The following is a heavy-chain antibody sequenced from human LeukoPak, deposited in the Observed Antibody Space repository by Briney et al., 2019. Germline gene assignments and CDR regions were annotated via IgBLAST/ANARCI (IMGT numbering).Heavy chain of an antibody. CDR2: IYYSGST. J-gene: IGHJ3*02. CDR1: GGSISSGDYY. Sequence: SETLSLTCTVSGGSISSGDYYWSWIRQPPGKGLEWIGYIYYSGSTYYNPSLKSRVTISVDTSKDQFSLKLSSVTAADTAVYYCARDPPGDAFDIWGQGTMVTVSS. V-gene: IGHV4-30-4*01. CDR3: ARDPPGDAFDI.